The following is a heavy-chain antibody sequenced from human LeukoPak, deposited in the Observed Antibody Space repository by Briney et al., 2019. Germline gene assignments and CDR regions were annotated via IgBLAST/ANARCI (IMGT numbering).Heavy chain of an antibody. CDR2: ISSSSSTI. CDR3: ARGFDGYYGFDI. D-gene: IGHD5-24*01. J-gene: IGHJ3*02. V-gene: IGHV3-48*04. CDR1: GFTFSSYS. Sequence: GGSLRLSCAASGFTFSSYSMNWVRQAPGKGLEWVSYISSSSSTIYYADSVKGRFTISRDNGKKALHLQMSSLRVEDTAVYHCARGFDGYYGFDIWGQGTMVTVSS.